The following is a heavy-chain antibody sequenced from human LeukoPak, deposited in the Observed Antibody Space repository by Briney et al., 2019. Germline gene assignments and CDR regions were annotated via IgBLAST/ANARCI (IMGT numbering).Heavy chain of an antibody. V-gene: IGHV3-33*01. Sequence: PGGSLRLSCAASGFTFSSYGMHWVRQAPGKGLEWVAVIWYDGSNKYYADSVKGRFTISRDNSENTLYLQMNSLRAEDTAVYYCARDRGSGWYFDYWGQGTLVTVSS. CDR2: IWYDGSNK. D-gene: IGHD6-19*01. CDR1: GFTFSSYG. CDR3: ARDRGSGWYFDY. J-gene: IGHJ4*02.